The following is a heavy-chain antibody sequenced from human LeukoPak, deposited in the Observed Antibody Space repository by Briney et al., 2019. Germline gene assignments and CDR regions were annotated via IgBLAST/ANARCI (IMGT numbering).Heavy chain of an antibody. J-gene: IGHJ6*03. CDR2: PYWDGDS. Sequence: SGPTLVNPTQTLTLTCAFSGFSFTTSGVGVGWIRQPPGKALEWLALPYWDGDSRYSLSLKNRLTITKDTSNNQVVLRMINMDPVDTATYFCAHSLGRRKDYYYMDVWGKGTTVTVSS. CDR1: GFSFTTSGVG. CDR3: AHSLGRRKDYYYMDV. V-gene: IGHV2-5*02.